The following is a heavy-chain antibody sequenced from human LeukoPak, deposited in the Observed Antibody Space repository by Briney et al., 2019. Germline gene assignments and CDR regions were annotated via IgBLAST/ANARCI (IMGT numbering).Heavy chain of an antibody. CDR1: GFTFDDYG. Sequence: GGSLRLSCAASGFTFDDYGMSWVRQAPGKGLGWVSGINWNGGSTGYADSVKGRFTVSRDNSRNTLYLQMNSLRDEDTAVYYCARGSLYFGELLSIDYWGQGTLVTVSS. CDR3: ARGSLYFGELLSIDY. V-gene: IGHV3-20*04. D-gene: IGHD3-10*01. CDR2: INWNGGST. J-gene: IGHJ4*02.